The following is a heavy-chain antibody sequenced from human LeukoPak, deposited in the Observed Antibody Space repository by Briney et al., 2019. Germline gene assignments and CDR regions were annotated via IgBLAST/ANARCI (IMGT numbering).Heavy chain of an antibody. J-gene: IGHJ4*02. CDR2: IYYSGST. CDR3: PRDGSSSGYYDY. Sequence: SETLSLTCTVSGGSISNSSYYWGWIRQPPGKGLEWIGSIYYSGSTYYNPSLKSRVTISIDTSKNQFSLKLGSVTAADTAVYYCPRDGSSSGYYDYWGQGTLVTVSS. V-gene: IGHV4-39*07. D-gene: IGHD3-22*01. CDR1: GGSISNSSYY.